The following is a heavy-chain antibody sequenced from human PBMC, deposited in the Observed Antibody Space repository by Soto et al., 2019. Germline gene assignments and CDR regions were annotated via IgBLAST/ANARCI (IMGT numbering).Heavy chain of an antibody. CDR2: ISGVGGST. J-gene: IGHJ3*02. V-gene: IGHV3-23*01. CDR3: AKGQFDAFEM. CDR1: GFTISNYD. Sequence: EVQLLESGGGLVQPGGSLRLSCVASGFTISNYDMSWVRQAPGKGLEWVSAISGVGGSTYYADSVKGRFAISRDSSKNTLFLQMSTLRAEDTALYYCAKGQFDAFEMWGQGTMVTVSS.